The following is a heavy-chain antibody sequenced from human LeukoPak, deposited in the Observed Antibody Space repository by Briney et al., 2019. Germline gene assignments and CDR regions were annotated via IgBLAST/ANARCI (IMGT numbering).Heavy chain of an antibody. CDR2: IKSTTDGGTT. V-gene: IGHV3-15*05. CDR3: ALLYSYYYMDV. Sequence: PGGSLRLSCAASGLTSSNAWMSWVRQAPGKGLEWVGLIKSTTDGGTTDYAAPVKGRFSISRDDSRNTLYLQMNSLNTDDSAVYYCALLYSYYYMDVWGKGTTVTISS. J-gene: IGHJ6*03. CDR1: GLTSSNAW.